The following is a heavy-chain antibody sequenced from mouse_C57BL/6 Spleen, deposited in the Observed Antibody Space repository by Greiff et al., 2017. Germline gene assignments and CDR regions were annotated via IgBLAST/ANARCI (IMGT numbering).Heavy chain of an antibody. CDR1: GYTFTDYE. D-gene: IGHD2-5*01. CDR3: TRQGYSNPFAY. V-gene: IGHV1-15*01. Sequence: VQLQQSGAELVRPGASVTLSCKASGYTFTDYEMHWVKQTPVHGLEWIGAIDPEPGGTAYNQKFKGKAILTADKSSSTADMELRSLTSEDSAVYYCTRQGYSNPFAYWGQGTLVTVSA. CDR2: IDPEPGGT. J-gene: IGHJ3*01.